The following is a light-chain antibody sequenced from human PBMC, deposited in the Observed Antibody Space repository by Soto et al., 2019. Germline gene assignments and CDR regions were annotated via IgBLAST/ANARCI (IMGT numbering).Light chain of an antibody. CDR1: QRISIW. CDR2: KAS. CDR3: QQYSTYTPRT. J-gene: IGKJ1*01. V-gene: IGKV1-5*03. Sequence: DIPMTQYPSTLSASVGDRVTITCRASQRISIWVAWYQQKPGKAPKILIYKASSLESGVPSRFSGSGSGTEFTLTISSLQPDDFATYYCQQYSTYTPRTFGQGTKVEIK.